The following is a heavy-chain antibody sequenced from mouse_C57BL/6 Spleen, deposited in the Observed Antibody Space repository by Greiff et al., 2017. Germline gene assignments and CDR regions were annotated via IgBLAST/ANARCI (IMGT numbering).Heavy chain of an antibody. CDR1: GYTFTSYW. CDR3: ERGSSYLYYFDY. CDR2: INPSNGGT. D-gene: IGHD1-1*01. Sequence: QVQLQQPGTELVKPGASVKLSCKASGYTFTSYWMHWVKQRPGQGLEWIGNINPSNGGTNYNEKFKSKATLTVDKSSSTAYMQLSSRTSDDSAVYYCERGSSYLYYFDYWGQGTTLTVSS. V-gene: IGHV1-53*01. J-gene: IGHJ2*01.